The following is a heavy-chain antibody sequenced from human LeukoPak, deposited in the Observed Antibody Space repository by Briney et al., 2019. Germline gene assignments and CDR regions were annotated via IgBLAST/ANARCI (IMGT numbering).Heavy chain of an antibody. Sequence: PGGSLRLSCAASGFSFSTYHMSWVRQAPGKGLEWVLTISDSGGSTYYPDSVKGRFTISRDNSKNMLYLQMNSLRAEDTALYYCAKDLNWGGDYWGQGTLVTVSS. CDR3: AKDLNWGGDY. CDR2: ISDSGGST. CDR1: GFSFSTYH. V-gene: IGHV3-23*01. D-gene: IGHD7-27*01. J-gene: IGHJ4*02.